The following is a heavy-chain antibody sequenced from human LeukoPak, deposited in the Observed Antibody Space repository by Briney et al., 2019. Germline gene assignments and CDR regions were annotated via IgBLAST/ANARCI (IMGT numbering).Heavy chain of an antibody. CDR3: ARDSTGWQADFDI. Sequence: GGSLRLSCAASGFTFSNYWMNWVRQAPGKGLEWVANIKQDGSEKYYVDSVKGRFTISRDNAKNSLYLQMNSLRAEDTAVYFCARDSTGWQADFDIWGQGTMVTVSS. J-gene: IGHJ3*02. CDR2: IKQDGSEK. CDR1: GFTFSNYW. D-gene: IGHD2-8*02. V-gene: IGHV3-7*01.